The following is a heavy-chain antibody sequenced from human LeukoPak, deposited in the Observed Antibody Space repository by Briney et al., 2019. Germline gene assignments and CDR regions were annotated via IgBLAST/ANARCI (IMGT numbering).Heavy chain of an antibody. D-gene: IGHD3-10*01. CDR1: GFTFSTSA. CDR2: ISESGGST. Sequence: GGSLRLSCVVSGFTFSTSAMSWVRQAPGKGLEWVSSISESGGSTYYADSVKGRFTSPRDNSKNTLYLQMNNLRAEDTAAYYCAKGSFWGQGTLVTVSS. CDR3: AKGSF. V-gene: IGHV3-23*01. J-gene: IGHJ4*02.